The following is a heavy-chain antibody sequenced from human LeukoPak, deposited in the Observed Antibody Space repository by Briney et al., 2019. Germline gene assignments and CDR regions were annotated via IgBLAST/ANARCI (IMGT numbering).Heavy chain of an antibody. CDR3: ARVGYGGKPRYYYYYMDV. CDR1: GGSISSYY. J-gene: IGHJ6*03. Sequence: PSETLSLTCTVSGGSISSYYWSWIRQPAGKGLEWIGRIYTSGSTNYNPSLKSRVTMSVDTSKNQFSLKLSSVTAADTAVYYCARVGYGGKPRYYYYYMDVWGKGTTVTVSS. V-gene: IGHV4-4*07. D-gene: IGHD4-23*01. CDR2: IYTSGST.